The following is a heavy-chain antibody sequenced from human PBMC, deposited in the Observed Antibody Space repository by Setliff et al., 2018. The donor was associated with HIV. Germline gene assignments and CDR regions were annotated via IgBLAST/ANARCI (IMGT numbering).Heavy chain of an antibody. D-gene: IGHD1-7*01. CDR2: ITTTGGNT. Sequence: GGSLRLSCSASGFTFSNYNMHWVRQAPGKGLDYVSAITTTGGNTYYADSVKGRFTISRDNSKNTLHLQMSSLRAEDTAVYYCVKWNYPNSWGQGTLVTVSS. CDR1: GFTFSNYN. J-gene: IGHJ4*02. V-gene: IGHV3-64D*09. CDR3: VKWNYPNS.